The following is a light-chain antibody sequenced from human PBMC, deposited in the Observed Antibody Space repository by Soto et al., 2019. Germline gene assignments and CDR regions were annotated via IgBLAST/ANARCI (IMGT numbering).Light chain of an antibody. CDR1: SSDIGGYNY. CDR2: EVS. Sequence: QSVLTQPASVSGSPGQSITISCTGTSSDIGGYNYVSWYQQHPGKVPKLMLYEVSNRPSGVSNRFSGFKSGNTASLTITGLQAEDEADYYCNSYTSSSTLYVFGTGTKLTVL. V-gene: IGLV2-14*01. CDR3: NSYTSSSTLYV. J-gene: IGLJ1*01.